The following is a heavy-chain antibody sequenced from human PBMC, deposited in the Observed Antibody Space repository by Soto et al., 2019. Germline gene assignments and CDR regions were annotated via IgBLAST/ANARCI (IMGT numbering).Heavy chain of an antibody. D-gene: IGHD3-3*01. V-gene: IGHV3-23*01. CDR1: GVTFSSYA. Sequence: GGFLRLSCAASGVTFSSYAMSWVRQAPGKELEWVSAISGSGGSTYYADSVKGRFTISRDNSKNTLYLQMNSLRAEDTAVYYCARRYDFWSGFLDPFDPWGQGTLVTVSS. J-gene: IGHJ5*02. CDR2: ISGSGGST. CDR3: ARRYDFWSGFLDPFDP.